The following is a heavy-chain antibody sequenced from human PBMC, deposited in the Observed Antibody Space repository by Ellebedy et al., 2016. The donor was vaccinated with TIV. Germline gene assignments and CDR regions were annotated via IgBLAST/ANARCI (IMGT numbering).Heavy chain of an antibody. J-gene: IGHJ4*02. CDR2: IYYSGST. D-gene: IGHD6-19*01. CDR1: GGSISSYS. V-gene: IGHV4-59*08. CDR3: ARLYNSGWYHIDY. Sequence: SETLSLTCSVSGGSISSYSWSWFRQPPGKGLEWIGNIYYSGSTNYIPSLKSRVTISADTSKNQVSLKLSPVTAADTAVYYCARLYNSGWYHIDYWGQGTLVTVSA.